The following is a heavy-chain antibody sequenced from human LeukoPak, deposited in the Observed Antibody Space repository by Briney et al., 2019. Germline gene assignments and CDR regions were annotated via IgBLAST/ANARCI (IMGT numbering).Heavy chain of an antibody. CDR2: ISAYNGNT. J-gene: IGHJ4*02. V-gene: IGHV1-18*01. CDR1: GYTFTRYG. D-gene: IGHD3-22*01. Sequence: ASVKVSCKASGYTFTRYGVSWVRQAPGQGLEWMGWISAYNGNTNYAQKLQGRVTMTTDTSTSTAYMELRSLRSDDTAVYYCARGGSRNYYDSSGYYYGVFDYWGQGTLVTVSS. CDR3: ARGGSRNYYDSSGYYYGVFDY.